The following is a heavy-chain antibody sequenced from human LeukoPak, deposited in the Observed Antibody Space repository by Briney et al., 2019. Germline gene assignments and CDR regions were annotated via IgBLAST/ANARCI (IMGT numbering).Heavy chain of an antibody. D-gene: IGHD3-22*01. J-gene: IGHJ4*02. Sequence: ASVKVSCKASGYTFTGYYMHWVRQAPGQGLEWMGWINPNSGGTNYAQKFQGRVTMTRDTSISTAYMGLSRLRSDDTAVYYCARDRDYDSSGYYLDYWGQGTLVTVSS. CDR3: ARDRDYDSSGYYLDY. CDR2: INPNSGGT. CDR1: GYTFTGYY. V-gene: IGHV1-2*02.